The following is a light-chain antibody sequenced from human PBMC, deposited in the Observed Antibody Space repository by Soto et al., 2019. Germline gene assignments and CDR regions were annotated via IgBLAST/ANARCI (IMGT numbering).Light chain of an antibody. J-gene: IGLJ1*01. CDR1: SSDVGGYNY. CDR3: GSYTTSSTSYV. CDR2: DVS. Sequence: SVLTQPASVSGSPGQSITISWTGTSSDVGGYNYVSWYQHHPGKAPNLMIYDVSNRPSGVSNRFSGSKSGNTASLTISGLQAEDEANYYCGSYTTSSTSYVFATGRTVTVL. V-gene: IGLV2-14*03.